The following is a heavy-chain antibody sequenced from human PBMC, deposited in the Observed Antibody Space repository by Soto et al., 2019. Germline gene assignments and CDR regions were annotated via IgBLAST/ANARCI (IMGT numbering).Heavy chain of an antibody. Sequence: QVQLVQSGAEVKKPGSSVRVSWKACGGTFSSYASSWVRQAPGQGLEWMGGIIPIFGTANYAQKFQGRVTITADESTSTAYMELSSLRSEDTAVYYCAKDQDSGSSYDYWGQGTLVTVSS. CDR1: GGTFSSYA. V-gene: IGHV1-69*01. CDR2: IIPIFGTA. D-gene: IGHD1-26*01. J-gene: IGHJ4*02. CDR3: AKDQDSGSSYDY.